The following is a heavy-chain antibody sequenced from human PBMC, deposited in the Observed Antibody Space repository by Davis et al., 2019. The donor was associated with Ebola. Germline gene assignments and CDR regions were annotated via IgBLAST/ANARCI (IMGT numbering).Heavy chain of an antibody. CDR3: TMNIPAAMGGMDV. CDR2: IRSKANSYAT. J-gene: IGHJ6*02. CDR1: GFTFSGSA. Sequence: GGSLRLSCAASGFTFSGSAMHWVRQASGKGLEWVGRIRSKANSYATAYAASVKGRFTISRDDSKNTAYLQMNSLKTEDTAVYYCTMNIPAAMGGMDVWGQGTTVTVSS. V-gene: IGHV3-73*01. D-gene: IGHD2-2*01.